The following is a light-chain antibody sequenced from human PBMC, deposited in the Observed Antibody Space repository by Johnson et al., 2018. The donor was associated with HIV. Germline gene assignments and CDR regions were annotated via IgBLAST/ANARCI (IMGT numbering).Light chain of an antibody. V-gene: IGLV1-51*02. CDR2: END. CDR1: SSNIGNNY. Sequence: QSVLTQPPSVSAAPGQKVTISCSGSSSNIGNNYVSWYQQLPGTAPKFFIYENDKRPSGIPDRFSGSKSGTSATLGITGLQTGDEADYYCGTWDSSLTLYVFGTGTKVTVL. CDR3: GTWDSSLTLYV. J-gene: IGLJ1*01.